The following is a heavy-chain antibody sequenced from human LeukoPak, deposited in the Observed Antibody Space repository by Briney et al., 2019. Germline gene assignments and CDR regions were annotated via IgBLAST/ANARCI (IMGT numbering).Heavy chain of an antibody. Sequence: GASVKVSCKASGYTFTAYFMHWVRQAPGQGLEWMGWINPNSGGTNYAQKFQGRVTMTRDTSISTAYMELSRLRSDDTAVYYCARVPGIAAAGWTAGAFDIWGQGTMVTVSS. CDR3: ARVPGIAAAGWTAGAFDI. CDR1: GYTFTAYF. V-gene: IGHV1-2*02. D-gene: IGHD6-13*01. J-gene: IGHJ3*02. CDR2: INPNSGGT.